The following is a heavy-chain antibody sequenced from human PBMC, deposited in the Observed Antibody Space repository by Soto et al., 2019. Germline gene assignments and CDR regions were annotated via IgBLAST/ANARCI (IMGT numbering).Heavy chain of an antibody. D-gene: IGHD6-13*01. J-gene: IGHJ6*02. CDR1: GGTFSSYA. V-gene: IGHV1-69*01. CDR2: IIPIFGTA. CDR3: ARSSIAAAQDYYYGMDV. Sequence: QVQLVQSGAEVKKPGSSVKVSCKASGGTFSSYAISWVRQAPGQGLEWMGGIIPIFGTANYAQKFQGRVTITADESTRTAYMELSSLRSEDTAVYYCARSSIAAAQDYYYGMDVWGQGTTVTVSS.